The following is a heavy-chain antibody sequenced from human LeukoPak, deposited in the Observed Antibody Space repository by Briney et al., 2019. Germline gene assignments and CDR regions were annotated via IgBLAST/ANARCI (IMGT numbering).Heavy chain of an antibody. Sequence: GGSLRLSYAASGFTFSSYSMNWVRQAPGKGLEWVSSISSSSSYIYYADSVKGQFTISRDNAKNSLYLQMNSLRAEDTAVYYCARAPGRIVGATFYFDYWGQGTLVTVSS. CDR3: ARAPGRIVGATFYFDY. D-gene: IGHD1-26*01. V-gene: IGHV3-21*01. CDR2: ISSSSSYI. J-gene: IGHJ4*02. CDR1: GFTFSSYS.